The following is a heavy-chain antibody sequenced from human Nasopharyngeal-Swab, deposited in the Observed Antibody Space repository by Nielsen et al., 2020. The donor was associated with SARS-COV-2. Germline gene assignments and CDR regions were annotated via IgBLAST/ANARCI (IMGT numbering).Heavy chain of an antibody. D-gene: IGHD3-16*01. Sequence: GSLRLSCAVYGGSFSGYYWSWIRQPPGKGLEWIGEINHSGSTNYNPSPKSQVTISVDTSKNQFSLKLSSVTAADTAVYYCARGLNGGHWGQGTLVRLL. V-gene: IGHV4-34*01. CDR1: GGSFSGYY. CDR2: INHSGST. CDR3: ARGLNGGH. J-gene: IGHJ4*02.